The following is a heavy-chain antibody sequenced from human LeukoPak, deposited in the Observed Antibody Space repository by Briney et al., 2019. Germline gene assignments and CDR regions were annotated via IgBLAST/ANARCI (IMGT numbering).Heavy chain of an antibody. CDR1: GFAFNTYG. CDR3: AKDRTWGLGY. Sequence: PGGSLRLSCAASGFAFNTYGMSWVRQAPGKGLEWVSAISGSGGNTYYADSVKGRFTISRDNTKNTLYLQMNSLRAEDTALYYCAKDRTWGLGYRGQGTLVTVSS. CDR2: ISGSGGNT. D-gene: IGHD7-27*01. V-gene: IGHV3-23*01. J-gene: IGHJ4*02.